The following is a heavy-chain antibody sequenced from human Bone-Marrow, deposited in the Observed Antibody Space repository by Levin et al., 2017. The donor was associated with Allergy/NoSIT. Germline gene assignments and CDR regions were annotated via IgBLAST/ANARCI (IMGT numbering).Heavy chain of an antibody. CDR3: ARRDSDGSNAFDY. J-gene: IGHJ4*02. CDR2: IFPSDSDT. CDR1: GYSFTSYW. D-gene: IGHD4-23*01. Sequence: GESLKISCQASGYSFTSYWFGWVRQRPGKGLEWMGLIFPSDSDTRVSPAFRGQIIMSVDKSINTAYLQWSSLNVSDSAMYYCARRDSDGSNAFDYWGQGTLVTVSA. V-gene: IGHV5-51*01.